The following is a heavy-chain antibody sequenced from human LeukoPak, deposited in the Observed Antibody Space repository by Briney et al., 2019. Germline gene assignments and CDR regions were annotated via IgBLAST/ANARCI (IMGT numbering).Heavy chain of an antibody. V-gene: IGHV3-48*04. CDR1: GFTFSSYG. CDR2: ISSSGSTI. Sequence: GRSLTVSCAASGFTFSSYGMHWVRQAPGKGLEWVSYISSSGSTIYYADSVKGRFTISRDNAQNSLYLQMNSLRAEDTAVYYCVRVAAFDIWGQGTMVTVSS. J-gene: IGHJ3*02. CDR3: VRVAAFDI.